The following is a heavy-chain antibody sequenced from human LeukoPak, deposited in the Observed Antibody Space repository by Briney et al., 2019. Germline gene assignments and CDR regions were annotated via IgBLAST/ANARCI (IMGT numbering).Heavy chain of an antibody. CDR2: TYSDGTT. Sequence: GGSLRLSCGASGFTVSNNHMSWVRQAPGKGLEWVSITYSDGTTYYADSVKGRFTISRDNSRNTLYVQMNSLRAEDTAVYFCARDRVEVTTSMLGGVKRTVTDYFGMDVWGQGTTVTVSS. J-gene: IGHJ6*02. V-gene: IGHV3-53*01. CDR1: GFTVSNNH. CDR3: ARDRVEVTTSMLGGVKRTVTDYFGMDV. D-gene: IGHD3-16*01.